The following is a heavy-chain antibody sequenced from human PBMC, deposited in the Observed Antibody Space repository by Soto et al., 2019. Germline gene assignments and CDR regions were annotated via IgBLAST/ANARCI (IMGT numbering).Heavy chain of an antibody. CDR2: ITTTSGGGAT. J-gene: IGHJ4*02. V-gene: IGHV3-15*01. CDR3: TTLRRGRFDS. CDR1: GFTFTNVW. Sequence: EVQLVESGGGLVKPGGSLRLSCAASGFTFTNVWMSWVRQAPGKGLEWVGRITTTSGGGATDYAAPLRGTFTISRDDLRNTGYLERNSLKTEDTAVYYCTTLRRGRFDSWGQGARVAVSS.